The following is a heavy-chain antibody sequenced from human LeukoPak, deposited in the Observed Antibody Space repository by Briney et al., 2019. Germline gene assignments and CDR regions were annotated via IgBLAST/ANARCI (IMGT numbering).Heavy chain of an antibody. CDR1: GGSISSSSYY. Sequence: SETLSLTCTVSGGSISSSSYYWGWIRQPPGKGLERIGSIYYSGSTYYNPSLKSRVTISVDTSKNQFSLKLSSVTAADTAVYYCAREDIVVVPAANSYGMDVWGQGTTVTVSS. CDR2: IYYSGST. V-gene: IGHV4-39*02. J-gene: IGHJ6*02. D-gene: IGHD2-2*01. CDR3: AREDIVVVPAANSYGMDV.